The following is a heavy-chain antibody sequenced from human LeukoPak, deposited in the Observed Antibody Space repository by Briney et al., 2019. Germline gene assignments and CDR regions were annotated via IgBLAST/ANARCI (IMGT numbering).Heavy chain of an antibody. Sequence: GGSLRLSCTASGFTFSSFAMSWVRQAPGKGLEWVSAISGSGGSTYYADSVKGRFTISRDNSKNTLYLQMNSLRAEDTAVYYCAKALYSSGFRLAFDIWGQGTMVTVSS. CDR1: GFTFSSFA. J-gene: IGHJ3*02. D-gene: IGHD6-19*01. CDR3: AKALYSSGFRLAFDI. V-gene: IGHV3-23*01. CDR2: ISGSGGST.